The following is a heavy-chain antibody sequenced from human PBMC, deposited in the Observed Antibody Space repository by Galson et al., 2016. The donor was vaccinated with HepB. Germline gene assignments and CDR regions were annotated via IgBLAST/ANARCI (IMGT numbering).Heavy chain of an antibody. J-gene: IGHJ6*02. CDR3: ARDLYWKLLWFGESYGGYGLDV. CDR1: GYTLTGYY. D-gene: IGHD3-10*01. CDR2: INPDSGGT. V-gene: IGHV1-2*02. Sequence: SVKVSCKASGYTLTGYYMHWVRQAPGQGLEWMGWINPDSGGTKYAQKFQGRVTMTRDTSLSTAYLELSRLRSDDTAVYYCARDLYWKLLWFGESYGGYGLDVWGQGTTVTVSS.